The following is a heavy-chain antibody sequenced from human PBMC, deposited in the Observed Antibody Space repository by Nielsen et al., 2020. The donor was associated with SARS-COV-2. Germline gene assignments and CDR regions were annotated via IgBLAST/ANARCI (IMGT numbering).Heavy chain of an antibody. CDR1: GGSISSSSYY. CDR2: IYYSGST. Sequence: SETLSLTCTVSGGSISSSSYYWGWIRQPPGKGLEWIGSIYYSGSTYYNPSLKSRATISVDTSKNQFSLKLSSVTAADTAVYYCARQRHVPFDYWGQGTLVTVSS. D-gene: IGHD6-25*01. CDR3: ARQRHVPFDY. J-gene: IGHJ4*02. V-gene: IGHV4-39*01.